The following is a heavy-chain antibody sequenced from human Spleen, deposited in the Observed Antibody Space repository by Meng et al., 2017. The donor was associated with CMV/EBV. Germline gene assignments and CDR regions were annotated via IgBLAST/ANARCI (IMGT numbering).Heavy chain of an antibody. D-gene: IGHD2-2*01. Sequence: SVKVSCKASGYTFTGYYMHWVRQAPGQGLEWMGRIIPAVGIANYAQKFQGRVTITADKSTSTAYMELSSLRSADTAVYYCARYCSSTSCPGPNYYGMDVWGQGTTVTVSS. CDR2: IIPAVGIA. J-gene: IGHJ6*02. CDR1: GYTFTGYY. CDR3: ARYCSSTSCPGPNYYGMDV. V-gene: IGHV1-69*02.